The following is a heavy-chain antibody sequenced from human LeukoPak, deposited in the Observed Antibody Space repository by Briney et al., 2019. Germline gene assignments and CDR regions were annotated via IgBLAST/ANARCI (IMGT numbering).Heavy chain of an antibody. CDR3: AKEYYYDSSGFFDI. J-gene: IGHJ3*02. V-gene: IGHV3-11*01. CDR2: ITGSGRTI. D-gene: IGHD3-22*01. CDR1: GFTFSDYY. Sequence: GGSLRLSCAASGFTFSDYYMSWIRQAPGKGLEWLSYITGSGRTIYYADSVKGRFTISRDNAKNSLYLQMNSLRAEDTAVYYCAKEYYYDSSGFFDIWGQGTMVTVSS.